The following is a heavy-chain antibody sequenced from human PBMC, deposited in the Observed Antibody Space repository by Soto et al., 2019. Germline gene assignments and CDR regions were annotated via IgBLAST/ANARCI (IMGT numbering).Heavy chain of an antibody. D-gene: IGHD3-10*01. J-gene: IGHJ6*03. CDR2: IYYSGRT. Sequence: QLQLQESGPGLVKPSETLSLTCTVSGGSISSSSYYWGWIRQPPGKVLEWIGSIYYSGRTYYNPSLDSRVTISVDTSKNQFSLKLSSVTAADTAVYYCAGLVWFGELNYMDVWGKGTTVTVSS. CDR1: GGSISSSSYY. CDR3: AGLVWFGELNYMDV. V-gene: IGHV4-39*01.